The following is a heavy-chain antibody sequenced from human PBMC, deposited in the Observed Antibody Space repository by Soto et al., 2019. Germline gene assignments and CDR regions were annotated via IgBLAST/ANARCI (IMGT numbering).Heavy chain of an antibody. V-gene: IGHV3-72*01. Sequence: SGFTFSDHYMDWVRQAPGKGLEWVGRIRNKANSYTTEYAASVKGRFTISRDDSKNSLYLKMNSLKTEDTAVYYCARGGYCDSTSCYMDYYGMDVWGQGTTVTVSS. CDR2: IRNKANSYTT. J-gene: IGHJ6*02. CDR3: ARGGYCDSTSCYMDYYGMDV. CDR1: GFTFSDHY. D-gene: IGHD2-2*02.